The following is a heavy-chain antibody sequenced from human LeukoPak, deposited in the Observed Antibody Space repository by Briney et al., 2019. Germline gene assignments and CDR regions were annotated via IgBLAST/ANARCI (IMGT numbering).Heavy chain of an antibody. Sequence: GGSLRLSCAASGFTFRNYWVNWVRQAPGKGLEWVASINEDGSEKYYVDSVKGRFTISRDNAKNSLYLQMNSLRDEDTAVYYCARDPDWNYVRAFDFWGQGTMVIVSS. CDR3: ARDPDWNYVRAFDF. V-gene: IGHV3-7*01. J-gene: IGHJ3*01. CDR1: GFTFRNYW. D-gene: IGHD1-7*01. CDR2: INEDGSEK.